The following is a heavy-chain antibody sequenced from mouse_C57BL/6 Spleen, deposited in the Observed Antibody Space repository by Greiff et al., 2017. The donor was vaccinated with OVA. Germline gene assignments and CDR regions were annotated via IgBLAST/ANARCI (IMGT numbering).Heavy chain of an antibody. D-gene: IGHD2-4*01. V-gene: IGHV5-17*01. J-gene: IGHJ3*01. CDR3: ARRGDYDYDDGGFAY. Sequence: EVQLVESGGGLVKPGGSLKLSCAASGFTFSDYGMHWVRQAPEKGLEWVAYISSGSSTIYYADTVKGRFTISRVNAKNTLFLQMTSLRSGDTAMYYCARRGDYDYDDGGFAYWGQGTLVTVSA. CDR2: ISSGSSTI. CDR1: GFTFSDYG.